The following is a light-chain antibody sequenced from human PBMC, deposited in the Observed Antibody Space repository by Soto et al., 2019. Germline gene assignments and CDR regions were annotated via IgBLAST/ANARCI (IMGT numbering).Light chain of an antibody. J-gene: IGKJ4*01. CDR2: DAS. CDR1: QSVSSY. CDR3: QQRRPPLT. Sequence: EIVLTQSPATLSLSPGERATLSCRASQSVSSYLAWYQQKPGQAPRLLIYDASNRATGIPARFSGSGSGTDFTLTISSIEPEDFAVYYCQQRRPPLTFCGGTKVEIK. V-gene: IGKV3-11*01.